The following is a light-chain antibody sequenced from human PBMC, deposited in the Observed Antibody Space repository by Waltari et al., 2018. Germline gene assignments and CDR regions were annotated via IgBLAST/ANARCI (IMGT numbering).Light chain of an antibody. CDR2: EIS. V-gene: IGLV2-23*02. CDR1: SSDVGSYHL. Sequence: QSALTQPASVSGSPGQSITISCTGTSSDVGSYHLVSWYQQHPGKAPKLMIYEISKRPSGVSGRFSGSKSGNTASLTISGLQAEDESDYYCCSYAGDSAFVFGTGTKVTVL. J-gene: IGLJ1*01. CDR3: CSYAGDSAFV.